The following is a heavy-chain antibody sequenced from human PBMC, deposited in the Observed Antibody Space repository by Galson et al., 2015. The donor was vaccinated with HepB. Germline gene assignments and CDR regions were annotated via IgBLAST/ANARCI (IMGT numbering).Heavy chain of an antibody. CDR3: ARNTDSGSYYAKYFDL. D-gene: IGHD1-26*01. V-gene: IGHV4-30-2*01. J-gene: IGHJ2*01. CDR2: IYHSGSP. Sequence: LSLTCAVSGGSFSGYYWSWIRQPPGKGLEWIGYIYHSGSPYYNPSLKSRVTISVDRSKNQFSLKLNSVTAADTAVYYCARNTDSGSYYAKYFDLWGRGTLVTVSS. CDR1: GGSFSGYY.